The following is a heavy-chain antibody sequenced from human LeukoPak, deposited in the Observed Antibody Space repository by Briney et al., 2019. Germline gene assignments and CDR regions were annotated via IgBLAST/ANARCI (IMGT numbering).Heavy chain of an antibody. D-gene: IGHD5-18*01. Sequence: PGGSLRLSCAASGFTFSSYSMNWVRQAPGKGLEWVSYISSSSSTIYYADSVKGRFTISRDNAKNSLYLQVNSLRAEDTAVYYCARDVDSYGCDPRFDYWGQGTLVTVSS. CDR1: GFTFSSYS. CDR2: ISSSSSTI. J-gene: IGHJ4*02. CDR3: ARDVDSYGCDPRFDY. V-gene: IGHV3-48*01.